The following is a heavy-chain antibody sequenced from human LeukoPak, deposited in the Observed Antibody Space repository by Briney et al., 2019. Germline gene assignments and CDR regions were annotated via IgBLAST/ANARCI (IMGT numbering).Heavy chain of an antibody. CDR2: IIPIFGTA. CDR3: ARVLTPSGYYGYYYYYMDV. D-gene: IGHD3-22*01. CDR1: GGTFSSYA. J-gene: IGHJ6*03. Sequence: SVKVSCKASGGTFSSYAISWVRQAPGQGLEWMGGIIPIFGTANYAQKFQGRVTITAGESTSTAYMELSSLRSEDTAVYYCARVLTPSGYYGYYYYYMDVWGKGTTVTVSS. V-gene: IGHV1-69*13.